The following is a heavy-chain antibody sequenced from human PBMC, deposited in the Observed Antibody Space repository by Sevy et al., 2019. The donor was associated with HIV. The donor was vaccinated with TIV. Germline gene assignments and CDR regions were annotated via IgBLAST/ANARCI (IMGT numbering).Heavy chain of an antibody. D-gene: IGHD2-2*01. V-gene: IGHV3-20*04. CDR3: ARDEVVVPAAIADYYYYGMDV. CDR2: INWNGGST. Sequence: GGSLRLSCAASGFTFDDYGMSWVRQAPGKGLEWVSGINWNGGSTGYADSVKGRFTISRVNTKNDLYLQMNSLRAEDTALEYCARDEVVVPAAIADYYYYGMDVWGQGTTVTVSS. CDR1: GFTFDDYG. J-gene: IGHJ6*02.